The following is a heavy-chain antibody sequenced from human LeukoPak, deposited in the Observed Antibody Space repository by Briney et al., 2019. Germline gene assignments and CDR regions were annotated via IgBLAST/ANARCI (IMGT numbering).Heavy chain of an antibody. Sequence: PGGSLRLSCAASGFSFRTYSMNWVRQAPGKGLEWVSFVSSSSSSIHYADSVKGRFTISRDNAKNSLYLQMNSLRAEDTAVYYCARGGSGDYSLFEYWGQGTLVTVSS. D-gene: IGHD3-3*01. V-gene: IGHV3-48*04. CDR3: ARGGSGDYSLFEY. CDR1: GFSFRTYS. J-gene: IGHJ4*02. CDR2: VSSSSSSI.